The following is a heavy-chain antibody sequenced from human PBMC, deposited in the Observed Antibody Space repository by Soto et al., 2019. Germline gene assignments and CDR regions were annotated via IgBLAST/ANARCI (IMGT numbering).Heavy chain of an antibody. CDR1: GGTFSSYA. CDR2: IIPIFGTA. J-gene: IGHJ6*02. CDR3: ARDDVDTAMPYGMDV. V-gene: IGHV1-69*14. Sequence: QVQLVQSGAEVKKPGSSVKVSCKASGGTFSSYAISWVRQAPGQGLEWMGGIIPIFGTANYAQKFQGRVTITADKSTTTAYMELSSLRSEHTAVYYCARDDVDTAMPYGMDVWGQGTTVTVSS. D-gene: IGHD5-18*01.